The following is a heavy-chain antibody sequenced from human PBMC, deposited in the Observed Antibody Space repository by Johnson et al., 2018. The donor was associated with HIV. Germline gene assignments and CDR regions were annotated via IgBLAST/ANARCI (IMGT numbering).Heavy chain of an antibody. Sequence: QVQLQESGPGLVKPSQTLSLTRTVSGESMSSDNYFWSWIRQPAGKGLEWIGRVYTTGSTNYNPSLKSRVTISVDTSESQVSLKLTSVTATDTAVYYCARGLGTTNFDYWGQGAPVTVSS. CDR3: ARGLGTTNFDY. CDR2: VYTTGST. V-gene: IGHV4-61*02. J-gene: IGHJ4*02. D-gene: IGHD3-16*01. CDR1: GESMSSDNYF.